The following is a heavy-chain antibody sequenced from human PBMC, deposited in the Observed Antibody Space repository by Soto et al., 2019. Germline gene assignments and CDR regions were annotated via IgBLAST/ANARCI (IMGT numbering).Heavy chain of an antibody. D-gene: IGHD3-10*01. CDR1: GYTFTGYY. CDR2: INPISGGT. J-gene: IGHJ4*02. CDR3: ARDIYAGINMVRGPFDY. V-gene: IGHV1-2*02. Sequence: ASVNVSCKASGYTFTGYYMHLVRQAPGEGHEWVGWINPISGGTNYAKKFQGRVTMSRDTTISTAYMELSRLRSDDTAVYYCARDIYAGINMVRGPFDYWGQGTLVTVSS.